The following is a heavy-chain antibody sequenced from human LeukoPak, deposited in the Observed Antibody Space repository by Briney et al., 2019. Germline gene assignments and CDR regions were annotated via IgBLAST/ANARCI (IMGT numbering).Heavy chain of an antibody. CDR1: GFTFSNAW. CDR2: MKKKTDDGTT. V-gene: IGHV3-15*01. D-gene: IGHD4-17*01. J-gene: IGHJ6*02. Sequence: GGSLRLSCAASGFTFSNAWMSWVRQAPGKGLEWVGRMKKKTDDGTTDYAAPVKGRFTISRDNSKNTLYLQMNSLKTEDTAVYYCTTGGFYGDAYCYGMDVWGQGTTVTVSS. CDR3: TTGGFYGDAYCYGMDV.